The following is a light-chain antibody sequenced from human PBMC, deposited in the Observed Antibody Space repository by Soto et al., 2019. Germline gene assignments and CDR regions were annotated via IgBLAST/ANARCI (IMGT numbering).Light chain of an antibody. CDR1: QGISSY. Sequence: AIRITQSPSSFSASTGDRVTITCRASQGISSYLAWYQQKPGKAPKLLIYAASTLQSGVPSRFSGSGSGTEFTLTISSLQPDDFATYYCQQYDTYSPGTFGQGTKVDIK. J-gene: IGKJ1*01. CDR3: QQYDTYSPGT. V-gene: IGKV1-8*01. CDR2: AAS.